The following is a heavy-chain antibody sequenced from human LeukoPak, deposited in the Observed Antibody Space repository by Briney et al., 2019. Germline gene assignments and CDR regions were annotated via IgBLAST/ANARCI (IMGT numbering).Heavy chain of an antibody. CDR1: GASFSDTTYY. J-gene: IGHJ3*02. Sequence: SETLSLTCTVSGASFSDTTYYWAWIRPPPGQELEWIGSIYFSETKYNPSLSSRITISGDTHKSQFSLKLSSFTEEDSAVYYCASPSKLVITRGGFDIWGQGTMVTVSA. D-gene: IGHD3-22*01. CDR3: ASPSKLVITRGGFDI. CDR2: IYFSET. V-gene: IGHV4-39*01.